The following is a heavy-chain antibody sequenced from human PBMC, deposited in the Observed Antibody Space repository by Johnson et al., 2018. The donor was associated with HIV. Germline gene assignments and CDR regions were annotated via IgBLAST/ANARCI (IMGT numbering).Heavy chain of an antibody. CDR1: GFTVSSNY. J-gene: IGHJ3*02. CDR3: AREPRIAAFRDAFDI. D-gene: IGHD6-6*01. CDR2: IYSGGST. Sequence: EKLVESGGGLVQPGGSLRLSCAASGFTVSSNYMSWVRQAPGKGLEWVSVIYSGGSTYYADSVKGRFTISRDNFKNTLYLQMNSLRAEDTAVYYCAREPRIAAFRDAFDIWGQWTMVTVSS. V-gene: IGHV3-66*01.